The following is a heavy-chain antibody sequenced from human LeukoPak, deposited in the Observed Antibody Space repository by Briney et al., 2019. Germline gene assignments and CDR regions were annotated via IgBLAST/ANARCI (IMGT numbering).Heavy chain of an antibody. D-gene: IGHD6-13*01. J-gene: IGHJ1*01. CDR1: GDILTDFS. Sequence: ASVKVSCKVYGDILTDFSIHWVRQVPGKGLEWMGGFDPEDGETIYAQKFQGRVTMTEDTSTDTAYMELSSLRPDDTAVYYCAKGSWWEYFQHWGQGTLVTVSS. CDR3: AKGSWWEYFQH. V-gene: IGHV1-24*01. CDR2: FDPEDGET.